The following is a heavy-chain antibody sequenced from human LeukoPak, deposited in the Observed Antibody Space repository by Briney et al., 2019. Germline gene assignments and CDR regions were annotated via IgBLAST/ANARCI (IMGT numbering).Heavy chain of an antibody. CDR2: IYSGGST. Sequence: GGSLRLSXAASGFTVSSNYMSWVRQSPGKGLEWVSVIYSGGSTYYADSVKGRFTISRDNSKNTLYLQMNSLRAEDTAVYYCARVRLWDHDFDYWGQGTLVTVSS. J-gene: IGHJ4*02. D-gene: IGHD3-16*01. V-gene: IGHV3-53*01. CDR3: ARVRLWDHDFDY. CDR1: GFTVSSNY.